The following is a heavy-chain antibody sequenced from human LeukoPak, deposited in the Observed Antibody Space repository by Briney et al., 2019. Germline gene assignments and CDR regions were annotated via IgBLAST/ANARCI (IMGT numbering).Heavy chain of an antibody. CDR1: GFTFSSYS. CDR3: AKGRSSNYYHFDY. CDR2: IYSGGST. D-gene: IGHD3-22*01. Sequence: GGSLRLSCAASGFTFSSYSMNWVRQAPGKGLEWVSVIYSGGSTYYADSVKGRFTISRDNSKNTLYLQMNSLRAEDTAVYYCAKGRSSNYYHFDYWGQGTLVTVSS. J-gene: IGHJ4*02. V-gene: IGHV3-23*03.